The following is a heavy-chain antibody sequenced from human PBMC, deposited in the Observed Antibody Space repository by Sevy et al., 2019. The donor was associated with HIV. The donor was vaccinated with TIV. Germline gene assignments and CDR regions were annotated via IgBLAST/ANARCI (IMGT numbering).Heavy chain of an antibody. CDR1: GFTFSTYA. V-gene: IGHV3-30*03. CDR2: ISYDGSLK. J-gene: IGHJ4*02. Sequence: GESLKISCAGSGFTFSTYAMHWVRQAPGKGLEWLAVISYDGSLKCHTDSVRGRFTISRDNSKNTVYLQMNSLRAEDTAVYYCAREHPGYNPFDNWGQGTLVTVSS. CDR3: AREHPGYNPFDN. D-gene: IGHD5-12*01.